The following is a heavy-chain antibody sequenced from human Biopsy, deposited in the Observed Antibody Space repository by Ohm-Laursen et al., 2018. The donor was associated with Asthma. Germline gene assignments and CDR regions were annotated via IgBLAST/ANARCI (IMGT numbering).Heavy chain of an antibody. CDR2: INYSGSA. CDR3: AIDSGVLPLGD. D-gene: IGHD4-17*01. J-gene: IGHJ4*02. Sequence: SETLSLTCTVTGGSVTSATFHWSWIRQAPGKGLEWIGFINYSGSANYSPSLRGRVSISVDRSKNQISLKLTSVTAADTATYYFAIDSGVLPLGDWGQGSLVTVSS. CDR1: GGSVTSATFH. V-gene: IGHV4-61*01.